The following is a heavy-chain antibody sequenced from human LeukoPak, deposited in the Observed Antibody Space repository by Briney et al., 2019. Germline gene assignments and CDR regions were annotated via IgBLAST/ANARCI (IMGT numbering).Heavy chain of an antibody. J-gene: IGHJ4*02. Sequence: GRSLRLSCAASGFTFSSYAMHWVRQAPGKGLEWVAVISYDGSNKYYADSVKGRLTISRDNSKNTLYLQMNSLRAEDTAVYYCAAVVPAAMYPYYWGQGTLVTVSS. CDR1: GFTFSSYA. D-gene: IGHD2-2*01. V-gene: IGHV3-30-3*01. CDR2: ISYDGSNK. CDR3: AAVVPAAMYPYY.